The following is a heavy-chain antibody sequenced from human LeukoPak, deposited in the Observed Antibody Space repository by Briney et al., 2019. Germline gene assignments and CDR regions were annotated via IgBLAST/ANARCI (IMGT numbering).Heavy chain of an antibody. J-gene: IGHJ4*02. V-gene: IGHV3-30*02. CDR3: AKDRDSYGYRGYDY. CDR1: GFTFMNYG. CDR2: IRYDGSNQ. Sequence: GGSLRLSCAASGFTFMNYGIHWVRQAPGKGLEWVAFIRYDGSNQYYADSVKGRFTISRDNSKNTLYLQMDSLRAEDTAVYYCAKDRDSYGYRGYDYWGQGTLVTVSS. D-gene: IGHD5-18*01.